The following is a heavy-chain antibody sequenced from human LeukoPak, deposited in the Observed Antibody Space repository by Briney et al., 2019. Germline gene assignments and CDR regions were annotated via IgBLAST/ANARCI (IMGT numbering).Heavy chain of an antibody. J-gene: IGHJ4*02. CDR1: GYAFINYG. Sequence: GASVKVSCKASGYAFINYGISWVRQAPGQGLEWMGWRSIYNGNTDYKLQGRVTMTTDTSTNTAYMEVRSLRSDDTAVYYCARGGPFPSSSSSREYYLDYWGQGTLVTVSS. V-gene: IGHV1-18*01. CDR3: ARGGPFPSSSSSREYYLDY. CDR2: RSIYNGNT. D-gene: IGHD6-6*01.